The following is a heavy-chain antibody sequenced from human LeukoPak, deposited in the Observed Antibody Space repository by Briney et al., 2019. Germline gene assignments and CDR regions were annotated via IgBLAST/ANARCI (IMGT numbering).Heavy chain of an antibody. CDR2: IYHSGST. CDR1: GYSISSGYY. V-gene: IGHV4-38-2*02. CDR3: ASMLTMVRGVRDY. J-gene: IGHJ4*02. D-gene: IGHD3-10*01. Sequence: SETLSLTCTVSGYSISSGYYWGWIRQPPGKGLEWIGSIYHSGSTYYNPSLKSRVTISVGTSKNQFSLKLSSVTAADTAVYYCASMLTMVRGVRDYWGQGTLVTVSS.